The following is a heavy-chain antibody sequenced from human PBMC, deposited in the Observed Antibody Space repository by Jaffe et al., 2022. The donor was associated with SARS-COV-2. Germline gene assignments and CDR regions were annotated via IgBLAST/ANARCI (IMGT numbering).Heavy chain of an antibody. CDR2: ISAYNSNT. CDR3: ARTDCSTTSCSPRFYYGMDV. J-gene: IGHJ6*02. D-gene: IGHD2-2*01. V-gene: IGHV1-18*01. CDR1: GYTFTGYG. Sequence: QVQLVQSGAEVKKPGASVKVSCKASGYTFTGYGISWVRQAPGQGLEWMGWISAYNSNTNYAQKPQGRVTMTTDTSTSTAYMELRSLRSDDTAVYYCARTDCSTTSCSPRFYYGMDVWGQGTTVTVSS.